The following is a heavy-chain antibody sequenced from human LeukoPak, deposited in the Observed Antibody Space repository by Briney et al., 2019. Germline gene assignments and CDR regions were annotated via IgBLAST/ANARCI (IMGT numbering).Heavy chain of an antibody. CDR2: INPNSGGT. Sequence: ASVKVSCKASGYTLTGYYMHWVRQAPGQGLEWMGWINPNSGGTNYAQKFQGRVTMNRDTSISTAYMELSRLRSDDAAVDYLAGGGQLLTWIYWGQETLVTVSS. CDR1: GYTLTGYY. V-gene: IGHV1-2*02. J-gene: IGHJ4*02. D-gene: IGHD2-2*01. CDR3: AGGGQLLTWIY.